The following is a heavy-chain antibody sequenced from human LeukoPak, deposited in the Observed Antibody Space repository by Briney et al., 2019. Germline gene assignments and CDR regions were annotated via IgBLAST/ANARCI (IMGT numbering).Heavy chain of an antibody. V-gene: IGHV3-64*01. CDR3: ASLSDYVWGSYDY. D-gene: IGHD3-16*01. CDR2: ISSNGGST. Sequence: GGSLRLSCAASGFTFSSYAMHWVRQAPGKGLEYVSAISSNGGSTYYANSVKGRFTISRDNSKNSLYLQMNSLRAEDTAVYYCASLSDYVWGSYDYWGQGTLVTVSS. CDR1: GFTFSSYA. J-gene: IGHJ4*02.